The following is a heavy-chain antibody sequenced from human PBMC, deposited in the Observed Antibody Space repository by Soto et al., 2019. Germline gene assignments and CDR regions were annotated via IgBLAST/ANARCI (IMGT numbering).Heavy chain of an antibody. D-gene: IGHD3-22*01. CDR2: IIPIFGTA. CDR3: AGDYYYDSSGYASGLDY. CDR1: GGTFSSYA. V-gene: IGHV1-69*01. Sequence: QVQLVQSGAEVKKPGSSVKVSCKASGGTFSSYAISWVRQAPGQGLEWMGGIIPIFGTANYAQKFQGRVTITADESTSPAYMELSSLRSEDTAVYYCAGDYYYDSSGYASGLDYWGQGTLVTVSS. J-gene: IGHJ4*02.